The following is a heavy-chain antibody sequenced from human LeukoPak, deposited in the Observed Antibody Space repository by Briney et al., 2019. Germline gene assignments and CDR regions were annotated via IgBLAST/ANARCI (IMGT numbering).Heavy chain of an antibody. D-gene: IGHD5-24*01. CDR2: ISSSSNYI. CDR1: GFTFSSYS. V-gene: IGHV3-21*01. CDR3: ARDKRQERWPDY. J-gene: IGHJ4*02. Sequence: GGSLRLSCAASGFTFSSYSMNWVRQPPAKELEWVSSISSSSNYIYYADSVKDRFTISRDNAKNSLYLHMDSLRAEDTAVYYCARDKRQERWPDYWGQGTLVTVSS.